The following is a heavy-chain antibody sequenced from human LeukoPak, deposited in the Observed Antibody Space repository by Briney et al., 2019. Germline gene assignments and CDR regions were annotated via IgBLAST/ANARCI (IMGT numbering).Heavy chain of an antibody. J-gene: IGHJ4*02. Sequence: GGSLRLSCSASGFTFSSYAMLWVRQAPGKGLEYVSAISPDGGNTYYADSVKGRFSISRDNSKNTLYLQMSSLRPEDTAVYYCVPKGTEGYWGQGTLVTVSS. CDR1: GFTFSSYA. CDR2: ISPDGGNT. CDR3: VPKGTEGY. V-gene: IGHV3-64D*06.